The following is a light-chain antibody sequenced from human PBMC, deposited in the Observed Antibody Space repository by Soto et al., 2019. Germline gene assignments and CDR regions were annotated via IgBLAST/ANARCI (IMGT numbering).Light chain of an antibody. CDR1: SSNIGSNY. CDR2: RND. J-gene: IGLJ3*02. Sequence: QSVLTQPPSASGTPGQRVTISCSGSSSNIGSNYVYWYRQLPGTAPNVLIYRNDERPSGVPDRFSGSKSGSSASLAISGLRSEDEADYYCSGWDDSLSGPVFGRRTKLTVL. CDR3: SGWDDSLSGPV. V-gene: IGLV1-47*01.